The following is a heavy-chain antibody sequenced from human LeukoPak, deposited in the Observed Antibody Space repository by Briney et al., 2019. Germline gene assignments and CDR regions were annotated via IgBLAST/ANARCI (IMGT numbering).Heavy chain of an antibody. CDR2: IYYSGST. CDR3: ARHRAYSYSSPFDI. J-gene: IGHJ3*02. V-gene: IGHV4-61*08. CDR1: GGSISSGDHY. Sequence: PSETLSLTCTVSGGSISSGDHYWSWIRQPPGKGLEWIGYIYYSGSTNSNASLKSRVTIFVDPSKNQFSLRLSSVTAADTAVYYCARHRAYSYSSPFDIWGQGTMVTVSS. D-gene: IGHD2-15*01.